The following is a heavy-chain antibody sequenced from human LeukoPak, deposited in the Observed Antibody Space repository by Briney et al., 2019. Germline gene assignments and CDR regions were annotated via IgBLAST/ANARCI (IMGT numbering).Heavy chain of an antibody. CDR2: ISAYNGNT. CDR1: GYTFTSYG. CDR3: AILRYNWNNLDP. V-gene: IGHV1-18*01. Sequence: ASVKVSCKASGYTFTSYGISWVRQAPGQGLEWMGWISAYNGNTNYAQKFQGRVTMTRETSTSTVYMELSSLRSEDTAVYYCAILRYNWNNLDPWGQGTLVTVSS. J-gene: IGHJ5*02. D-gene: IGHD1-1*01.